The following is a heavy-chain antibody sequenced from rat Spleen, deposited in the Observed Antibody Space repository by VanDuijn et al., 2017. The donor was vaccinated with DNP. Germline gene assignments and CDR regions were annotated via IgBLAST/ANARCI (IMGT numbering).Heavy chain of an antibody. CDR3: ARYNSGYWYFDF. CDR2: ISYSGST. CDR1: GSSISSNY. V-gene: IGHV3-1*01. D-gene: IGHD4-3*01. J-gene: IGHJ1*01. Sequence: EVQLQESGPGLVKPSHSLSLTCSVTGSSISSNYWGWIRIFPGSKMEWMGYISYSGSTSYNPSLKSRISITRDTSKNQFFLQLNSVTTEDTATYYCARYNSGYWYFDFWGPGTMVTVSS.